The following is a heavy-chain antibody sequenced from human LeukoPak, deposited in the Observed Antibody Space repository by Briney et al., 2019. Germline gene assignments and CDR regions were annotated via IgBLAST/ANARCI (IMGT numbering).Heavy chain of an antibody. J-gene: IGHJ4*02. CDR3: ARTSNNNNYFDY. CDR1: GFTFSSYA. Sequence: GGSLRLSCAVSGFTFSSYAMSWVRQAPGKGLEWVSAISGSGENTYYADSVKGRFSISRDNSKNTLYLQMNSLRAEDTAVYYCARTSNNNNYFDYWGQGTLVTVSS. CDR2: ISGSGENT. D-gene: IGHD1/OR15-1a*01. V-gene: IGHV3-23*01.